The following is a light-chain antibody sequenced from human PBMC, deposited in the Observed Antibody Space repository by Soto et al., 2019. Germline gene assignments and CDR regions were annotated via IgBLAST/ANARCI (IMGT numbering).Light chain of an antibody. Sequence: QSALTQPASVSGSPGQSITISCTGTSSDVGGYIYVSWYQQHPGEAPKLMIYEVSNRPSGVSNRFSGSKSGNTASLTISGLQAEDEADYYCSSYSRTSFYVFGTGTKVTVL. V-gene: IGLV2-14*01. CDR3: SSYSRTSFYV. J-gene: IGLJ1*01. CDR2: EVS. CDR1: SSDVGGYIY.